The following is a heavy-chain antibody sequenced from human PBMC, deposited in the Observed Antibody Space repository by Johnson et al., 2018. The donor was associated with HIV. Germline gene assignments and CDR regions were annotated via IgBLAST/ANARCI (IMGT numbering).Heavy chain of an antibody. CDR1: GFSVSSNY. J-gene: IGHJ3*02. CDR2: INGNGRST. V-gene: IGHV3-20*04. D-gene: IGHD7-27*01. Sequence: VQLVESGGGLIQPGGSLRLSCAASGFSVSSNYMSWVRQIAGKGLEWVSGINGNGRSTGYAESVEGRFTISSDSAKNSRYLQMNSLTAEDTALYYCARNPTTQDPRLIGDFGAFDIWGQGTMVTVSS. CDR3: ARNPTTQDPRLIGDFGAFDI.